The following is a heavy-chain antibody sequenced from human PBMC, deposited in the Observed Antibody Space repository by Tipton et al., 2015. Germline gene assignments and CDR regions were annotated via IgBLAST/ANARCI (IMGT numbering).Heavy chain of an antibody. CDR1: GGSINTAY. D-gene: IGHD1-26*01. J-gene: IGHJ4*02. CDR2: VYYRGSS. Sequence: TLSLTCTVSGGSINTAYWTWIRQPPGKGLEWLGHVYYRGSSYYNPSLQSRVTISVDTSKDQFSLRLSSVTAADTAIYYCARRSLVGDRGLDSWGRGALVTVSS. CDR3: ARRSLVGDRGLDS. V-gene: IGHV4-59*12.